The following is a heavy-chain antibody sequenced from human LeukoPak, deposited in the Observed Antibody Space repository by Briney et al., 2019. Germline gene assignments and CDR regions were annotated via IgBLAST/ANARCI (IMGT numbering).Heavy chain of an antibody. V-gene: IGHV3-48*01. J-gene: IGHJ4*02. D-gene: IGHD3-3*01. Sequence: GGSLRLSCAASGFTFSSYSMNWVRQAPGKGLEWVSFITGSSSTIYYADSVKGRFTISRDSAKNSLYLQMNSLRAEDTAVYYCARRIDGSGYIDYWGQGTLVTVSS. CDR2: ITGSSSTI. CDR3: ARRIDGSGYIDY. CDR1: GFTFSSYS.